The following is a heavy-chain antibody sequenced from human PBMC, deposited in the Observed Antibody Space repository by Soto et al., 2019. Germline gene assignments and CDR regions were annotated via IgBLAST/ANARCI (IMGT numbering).Heavy chain of an antibody. Sequence: SXKMSFQASGYTXSSYYSHLVRQATGQGLEWMGWMNPNSGNTGYAQKFQGRVTMTRNTSISTAYMELSSLRSEDTAVYYCAREKYSSSLDWFDPWGQGTLVTVSS. D-gene: IGHD6-13*01. V-gene: IGHV1-8*01. J-gene: IGHJ5*02. CDR1: GYTXSSYY. CDR3: AREKYSSSLDWFDP. CDR2: MNPNSGNT.